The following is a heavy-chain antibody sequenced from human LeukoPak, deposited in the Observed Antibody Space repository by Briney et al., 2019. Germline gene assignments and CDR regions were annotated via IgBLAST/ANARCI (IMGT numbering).Heavy chain of an antibody. V-gene: IGHV1-18*01. CDR3: ARWGRNFDDWFDP. J-gene: IGHJ5*02. D-gene: IGHD3-9*01. CDR2: ISAYNGNT. CDR1: GYTFTNYG. Sequence: ASVTVSFKASGYTFTNYGVIWVRQAPGQGLEWMGWISAYNGNTNYAQNLQGRVTMTTDTSTTTAYMELRSLNSDDTAVYYCARWGRNFDDWFDPWGQGTLVTVSS.